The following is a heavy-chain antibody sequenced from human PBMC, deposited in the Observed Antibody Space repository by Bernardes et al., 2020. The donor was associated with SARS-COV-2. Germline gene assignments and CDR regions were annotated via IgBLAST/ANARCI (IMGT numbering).Heavy chain of an antibody. Sequence: SETLSLTCAVYGGSFSGYYWSWIRQPPGKGLEWIGEINHSGSTNYNPSLKSRVTISVDTSKNQFSLKLSPVTAADTAVYYCARGRYCSSTSCPLRLHGWFDPWGQGNLVSVSS. J-gene: IGHJ5*02. V-gene: IGHV4-34*01. CDR1: GGSFSGYY. CDR2: INHSGST. D-gene: IGHD2-2*01. CDR3: ARGRYCSSTSCPLRLHGWFDP.